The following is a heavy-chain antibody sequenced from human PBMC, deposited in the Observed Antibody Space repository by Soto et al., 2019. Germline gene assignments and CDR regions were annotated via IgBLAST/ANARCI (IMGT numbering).Heavy chain of an antibody. Sequence: SETLSLTCAVYGGSFSGYYWSWIRQPPGKGLEWIGEINHSGSTNYNPSLKSRVTISVDTSKNQFSLKLSSVTAADTAVYYCARLLYYDFWSGYRPLNFDYWGQGTLVTVSS. CDR3: ARLLYYDFWSGYRPLNFDY. CDR2: INHSGST. V-gene: IGHV4-34*01. D-gene: IGHD3-3*01. J-gene: IGHJ4*02. CDR1: GGSFSGYY.